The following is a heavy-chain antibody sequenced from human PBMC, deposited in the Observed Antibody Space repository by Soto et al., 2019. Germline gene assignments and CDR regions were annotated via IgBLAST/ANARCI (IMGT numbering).Heavy chain of an antibody. D-gene: IGHD6-19*01. J-gene: IGHJ4*02. CDR1: GFTFTSSA. CDR2: IVVGSGNT. CDR3: AAESIPYSSGWPL. Sequence: SVKVSCKASGFTFTSSAVQWVRQARGQRLEWIGWIVVGSGNTNYAQKFQERVTITRDMSTSTAYMELSSLRSEDTAVYYCAAESIPYSSGWPLWGQGTLVTVSS. V-gene: IGHV1-58*01.